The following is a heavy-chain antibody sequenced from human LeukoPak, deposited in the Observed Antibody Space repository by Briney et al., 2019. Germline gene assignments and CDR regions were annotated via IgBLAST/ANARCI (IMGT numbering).Heavy chain of an antibody. V-gene: IGHV1-8*01. D-gene: IGHD4/OR15-4a*01. CDR1: GYTFTSYD. CDR3: ARVGTIMYNWFDP. J-gene: IGHJ5*02. Sequence: ASVKVSCKASGYTFTSYDINWVRQATGQGLEWMGWMNPNSGNTGYAQKFQGRVTMTGNTSISTAYMELSSLRSEDTAVYYCARVGTIMYNWFDPWGQGTLVTVSS. CDR2: MNPNSGNT.